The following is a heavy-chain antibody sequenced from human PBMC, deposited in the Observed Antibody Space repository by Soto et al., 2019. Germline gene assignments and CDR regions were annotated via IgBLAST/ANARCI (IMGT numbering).Heavy chain of an antibody. CDR3: ARDYYDSSGYPWSYYGMDV. J-gene: IGHJ6*02. CDR2: IYPGDSDT. CDR1: GYTFTDYW. Sequence: GESLKISCKGSGYTFTDYWIGWVRQLPGKGLEWMGIIYPGDSDTRYSPSFQGHVTITVDKSTSTAYLQWNTLKASDTAMYYCARDYYDSSGYPWSYYGMDVWGQGTTVTVSS. D-gene: IGHD3-22*01. V-gene: IGHV5-51*01.